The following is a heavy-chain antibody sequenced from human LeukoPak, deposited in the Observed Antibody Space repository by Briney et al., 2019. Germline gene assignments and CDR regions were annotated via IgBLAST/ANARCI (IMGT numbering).Heavy chain of an antibody. J-gene: IGHJ4*02. V-gene: IGHV1-2*02. CDR2: INPNSGGT. D-gene: IGHD5-24*01. CDR3: ARGERWLHPNFDY. Sequence: ASVKVSCKASGHTFTGYYMHWVRQAPGQGLEWVGWINPNSGGTDYAQKFQGRVTMTRDTSISTAYMELSRLRSDDTAVYYCARGERWLHPNFDYWGQGTLVTVSS. CDR1: GHTFTGYY.